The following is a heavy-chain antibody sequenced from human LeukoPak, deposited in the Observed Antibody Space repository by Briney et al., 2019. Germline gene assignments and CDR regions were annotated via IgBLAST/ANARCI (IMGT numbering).Heavy chain of an antibody. CDR2: IYTSGST. CDR3: ARGRDGYNPDFDY. D-gene: IGHD5-24*01. J-gene: IGHJ4*02. Sequence: SQTLSLTCTVSGGSISSGSYYWSWIRQPAGKGLEWIGRIYTSGSTNYNPSHKSRVTISVDTSKNQFSLKLSAVTAADTAVYYCARGRDGYNPDFDYWGQGTLVTVSS. V-gene: IGHV4-61*02. CDR1: GGSISSGSYY.